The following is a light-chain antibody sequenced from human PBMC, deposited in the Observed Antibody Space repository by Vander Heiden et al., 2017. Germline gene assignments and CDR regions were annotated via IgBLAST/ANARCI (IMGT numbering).Light chain of an antibody. CDR3: MQALEAPPT. V-gene: IGKV2-28*01. CDR1: QSLLYTNGYNY. Sequence: IVMTQSPLSLPVTPGEPASISCRSSQSLLYTNGYNYLEWYLQKPGQSPHLLIYLTSNRAPGVPDRFSGSGSGTDFTLKISRVEAEDVGVYYCMQALEAPPTFGQGTRVEMK. J-gene: IGKJ1*01. CDR2: LTS.